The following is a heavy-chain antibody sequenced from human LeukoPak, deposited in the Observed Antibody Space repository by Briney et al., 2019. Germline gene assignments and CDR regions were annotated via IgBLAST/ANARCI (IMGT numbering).Heavy chain of an antibody. J-gene: IGHJ6*02. CDR3: ARVEAYYDFWSGPYGMDV. CDR2: INPNSGGT. D-gene: IGHD3-3*01. Sequence: ASVNVSCKASGYTFTGYYMHWVRQAPGQGPEWMGRINPNSGGTNYAQKFQGRVTMTRDTSISTAYMELSRLRSDDTAVYYCARVEAYYDFWSGPYGMDVWGQGTTVTVSS. V-gene: IGHV1-2*06. CDR1: GYTFTGYY.